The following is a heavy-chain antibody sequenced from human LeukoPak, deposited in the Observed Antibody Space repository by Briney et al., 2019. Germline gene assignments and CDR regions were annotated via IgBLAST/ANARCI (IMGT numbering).Heavy chain of an antibody. D-gene: IGHD6-19*01. J-gene: IGHJ5*02. V-gene: IGHV4-34*01. Sequence: PSETLSLTCAVYGGSFSGYYWGWIRQPPGKGLEWIGEINHSGSTNYNPSLKSRVTISVDTSKNQFSLKLSSVTAADTAVYYCARGYSSGWYVPRRGSWFDPWGQGTLVTVSS. CDR3: ARGYSSGWYVPRRGSWFDP. CDR2: INHSGST. CDR1: GGSFSGYY.